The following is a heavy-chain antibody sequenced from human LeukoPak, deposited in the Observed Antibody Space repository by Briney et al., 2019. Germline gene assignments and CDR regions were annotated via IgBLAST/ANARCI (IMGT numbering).Heavy chain of an antibody. J-gene: IGHJ4*02. CDR2: IYHSGST. CDR1: GGSISSSNW. V-gene: IGHV4-4*02. CDR3: ARVALGDSYGPNDY. D-gene: IGHD5-18*01. Sequence: PSGTLSLTCAVSGGSISSSNWWSWVRQPPGKGLEWIGEIYHSGSTNYNPSLKSRVTISVDKSKNQFSLKLSSVTAADTAVYYCARVALGDSYGPNDYWGQGTLVTVSS.